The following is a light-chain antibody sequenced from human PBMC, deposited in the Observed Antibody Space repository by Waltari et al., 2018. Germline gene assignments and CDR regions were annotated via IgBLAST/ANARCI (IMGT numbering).Light chain of an antibody. V-gene: IGLV2-23*02. CDR2: EVS. CDR3: CAYAGSHNPYI. J-gene: IGLJ1*01. CDR1: FSDVGNYNL. Sequence: QSALTQPASVSGSPGQSITISCTGTFSDVGNYNLVSWYQQYPGKAPKLLLYEVSKRPSGISDRFSGSKSGTTASLTISRLRTEDEAFYHCCAYAGSHNPYIFGSGTKVTIL.